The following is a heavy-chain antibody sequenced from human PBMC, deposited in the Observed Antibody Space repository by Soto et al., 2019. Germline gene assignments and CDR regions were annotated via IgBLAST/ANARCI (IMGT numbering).Heavy chain of an antibody. Sequence: EVQLLESGGGLVQPGGTLRLSCAASGFPFGRSAMSWVRQAPGMGLEWVSTIISDTARTHYADSVKGRLTISRDSSKNTMFLQMKSLRAADTAVYYCATQDCSGDACSPPGWGQGTLVTVSS. CDR1: GFPFGRSA. CDR2: IISDTART. D-gene: IGHD2-15*01. J-gene: IGHJ4*02. CDR3: ATQDCSGDACSPPG. V-gene: IGHV3-23*01.